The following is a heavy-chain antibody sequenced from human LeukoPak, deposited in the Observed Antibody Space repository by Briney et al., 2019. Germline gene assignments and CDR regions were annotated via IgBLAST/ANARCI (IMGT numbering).Heavy chain of an antibody. Sequence: SETLSLTCTVSGGSISSYYWSWIRQPPGKGLEWIGYIYYSGSTNYNPSLKSRVTISVDTSKNQFSLKLGSVTAADTAVYYCARVVTYYYDSSGRNYYYYYYMDVWGKGTTVTVSS. CDR1: GGSISSYY. V-gene: IGHV4-59*01. CDR3: ARVVTYYYDSSGRNYYYYYYMDV. J-gene: IGHJ6*03. CDR2: IYYSGST. D-gene: IGHD3-22*01.